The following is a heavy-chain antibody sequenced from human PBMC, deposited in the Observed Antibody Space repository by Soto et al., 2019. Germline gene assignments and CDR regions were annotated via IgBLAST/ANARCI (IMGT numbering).Heavy chain of an antibody. CDR2: ISAYNGNT. D-gene: IGHD1-20*01. CDR3: TRLGLIGYNWLNDY. J-gene: IGHJ4*02. Sequence: VKVSCKASGYTFTSYGISWVRQAPGQGLEWMGWISAYNGNTNYAQKLQGRVTMTTDTSTSTAYMELNSLKTEDTAVYYCTRLGLIGYNWLNDYWGQGTLVTVSS. CDR1: GYTFTSYG. V-gene: IGHV1-18*01.